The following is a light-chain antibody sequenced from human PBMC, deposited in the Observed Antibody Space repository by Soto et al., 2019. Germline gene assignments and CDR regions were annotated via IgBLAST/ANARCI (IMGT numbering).Light chain of an antibody. CDR2: AAS. J-gene: IGKJ4*01. CDR1: QGITCY. V-gene: IGKV1-9*01. CDR3: QQLNSYPLT. Sequence: DIQLTQSPSFLSASVGDRVTITCRASQGITCYLAWYQQKSGKAPKLLIYAASTLQSGVPSRLSGSGSGTEFTLTISSLQPEDFATYYCQQLNSYPLTFGGGTKVEIK.